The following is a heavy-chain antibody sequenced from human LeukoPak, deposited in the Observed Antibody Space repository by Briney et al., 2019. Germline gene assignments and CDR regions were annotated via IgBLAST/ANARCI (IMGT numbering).Heavy chain of an antibody. Sequence: SETLSLTCTVSGGSISSYYWSWIRQPPGKGLEWIGYIYYSGSTNYNPSLKSRVTISVDTSKNQFSLKLSSVTAADTAMYYCARRDYYDSSGYLPGEAFDIWGQGTMVTVSS. CDR2: IYYSGST. CDR3: ARRDYYDSSGYLPGEAFDI. D-gene: IGHD3-22*01. CDR1: GGSISSYY. V-gene: IGHV4-59*01. J-gene: IGHJ3*02.